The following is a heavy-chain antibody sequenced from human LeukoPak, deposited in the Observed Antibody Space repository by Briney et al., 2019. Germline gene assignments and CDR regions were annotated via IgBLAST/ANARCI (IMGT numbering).Heavy chain of an antibody. D-gene: IGHD1-7*01. Sequence: SVKVSCKASGGTFSSYAISWVRQAPGQGLEWMGGFIPIFGTANYAQKSQGRVTITTDESTSTAYMELSSLRSEDTAVYYCARAESITGTSLPAFDIWGQGTMVTVSS. CDR3: ARAESITGTSLPAFDI. CDR2: FIPIFGTA. CDR1: GGTFSSYA. V-gene: IGHV1-69*05. J-gene: IGHJ3*02.